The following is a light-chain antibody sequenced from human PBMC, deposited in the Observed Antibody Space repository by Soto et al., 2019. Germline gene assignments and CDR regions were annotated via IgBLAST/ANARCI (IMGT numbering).Light chain of an antibody. CDR3: QQYVRSPPSWT. CDR2: DAS. Sequence: ETVLTQSPGTQSLSPGERATLSCRASQSVSSSYLAWYQQKPGQAPRLLIYDASSRATGIPDRFSGSGSGTDFTLTISRLEPEDFAVYYCQQYVRSPPSWTFGQGTKVEIK. J-gene: IGKJ1*01. V-gene: IGKV3-20*01. CDR1: QSVSSSY.